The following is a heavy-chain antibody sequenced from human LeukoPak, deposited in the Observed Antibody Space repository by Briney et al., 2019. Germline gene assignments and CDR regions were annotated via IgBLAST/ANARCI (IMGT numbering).Heavy chain of an antibody. Sequence: ASVKVSCKASGYTFTSYGISWVRQAPGQGLEWMGWISAYNGNTNFAQKLQGRVTMTTDTYTSTDYMDLRSLRSDDTAVYYCARDQAATNTQVRFCLDWGQGTLVTVSS. CDR1: GYTFTSYG. D-gene: IGHD3-9*01. J-gene: IGHJ4*02. V-gene: IGHV1-18*01. CDR2: ISAYNGNT. CDR3: ARDQAATNTQVRFCLD.